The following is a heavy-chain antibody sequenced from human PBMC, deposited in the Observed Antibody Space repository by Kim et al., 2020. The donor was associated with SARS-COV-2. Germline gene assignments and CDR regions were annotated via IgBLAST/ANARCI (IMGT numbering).Heavy chain of an antibody. J-gene: IGHJ6*02. Sequence: SVKVSCKASGGTFSSYAISWVRQAPGQGLEWMGGIIPIFGTANYAQKFQGRVTITADESTSTAYMELSSLRSEDTAVYYCARAEAAAGMGQGNYYYYYGMDVWGQGTTVTVSS. CDR2: IIPIFGTA. CDR3: ARAEAAAGMGQGNYYYYYGMDV. V-gene: IGHV1-69*13. D-gene: IGHD6-13*01. CDR1: GGTFSSYA.